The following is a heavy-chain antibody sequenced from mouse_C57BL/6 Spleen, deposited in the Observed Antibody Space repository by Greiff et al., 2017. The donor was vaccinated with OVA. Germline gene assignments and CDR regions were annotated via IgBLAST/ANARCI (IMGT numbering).Heavy chain of an antibody. D-gene: IGHD4-1*01. CDR2: ISSGGSYT. CDR1: GFTFSSYG. CDR3: ARRLTGTSAMDY. J-gene: IGHJ4*01. Sequence: EVMLVESGGDLVKPGGSLKLSCAASGFTFSSYGMSWVRQTPDKRLEWVATISSGGSYTYYPDSVKGRFTISRDNAKNTLYLQMSSLKSEDTAMYYCARRLTGTSAMDYWGQGTSVTVSS. V-gene: IGHV5-6*02.